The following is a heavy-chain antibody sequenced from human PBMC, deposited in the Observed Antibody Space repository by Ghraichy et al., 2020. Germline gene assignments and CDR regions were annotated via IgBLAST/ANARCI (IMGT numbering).Heavy chain of an antibody. CDR3: ARGDSYDYGDYVGY. V-gene: IGHV1-8*01. J-gene: IGHJ4*02. D-gene: IGHD4-17*01. CDR1: GYTFTSYD. Sequence: VKVSCKASGYTFTSYDINWVRQATGQGLEWMGWMNPNSGNTGYAQKFQGRVTMTRNTSISTAYMELSSLRSEDTAVYYCARGDSYDYGDYVGYWGQGTLVTVSS. CDR2: MNPNSGNT.